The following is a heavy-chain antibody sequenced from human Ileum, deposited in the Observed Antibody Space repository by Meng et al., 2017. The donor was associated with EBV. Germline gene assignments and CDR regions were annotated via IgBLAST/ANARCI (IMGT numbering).Heavy chain of an antibody. J-gene: IGHJ4*02. Sequence: VQLQGSGPGLGKPSGHLSPTCTVSGDSISSDIWWRWVRQPPGKGVEGIGEVYHRGDTNYNPSLKSRVDISVDKSKNQFYLSLFSVTAADTAVYYCGRDQGRELVNHWGQGTLVTVSS. CDR1: GDSISSDIW. CDR2: VYHRGDT. D-gene: IGHD1-1*01. V-gene: IGHV4-4*02. CDR3: GRDQGRELVNH.